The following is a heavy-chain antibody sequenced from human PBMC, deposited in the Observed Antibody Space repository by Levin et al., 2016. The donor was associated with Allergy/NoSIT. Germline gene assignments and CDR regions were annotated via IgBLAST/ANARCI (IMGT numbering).Heavy chain of an antibody. CDR2: INWNGGRP. V-gene: IGHV3-20*03. D-gene: IGHD6-19*01. J-gene: IGHJ4*02. Sequence: WIRQPPGKGLEWVSGINWNGGRPRSADSLKGRFTISRDNAKNSVSLQMNSLRAEDTALYYCVRDQDSTGAGYFDYWGQGTLVTVSS. CDR3: VRDQDSTGAGYFDY.